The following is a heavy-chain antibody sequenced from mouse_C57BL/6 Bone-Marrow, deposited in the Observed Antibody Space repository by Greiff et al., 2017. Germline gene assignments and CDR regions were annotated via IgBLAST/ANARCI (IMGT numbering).Heavy chain of an antibody. V-gene: IGHV1-55*01. CDR2: IYPGSGCT. CDR1: GFTFTSYW. J-gene: IGHJ2*01. D-gene: IGHD2-3*01. Sequence: VQLLEPGAELVKPGASVKMSCKASGFTFTSYWITWVKQRPGQGLEWIGDIYPGSGCTNYPEKFKSKATLTVDTSSSTAYMQLSSLTSEDTAVYYCAREAGWYYLGYGGQGTMLTVSS. CDR3: AREAGWYYLGY.